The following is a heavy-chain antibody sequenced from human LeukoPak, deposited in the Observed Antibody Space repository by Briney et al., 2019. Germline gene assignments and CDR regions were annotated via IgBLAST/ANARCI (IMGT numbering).Heavy chain of an antibody. Sequence: GGSLRLSCAASGFTFDDYAMHWVRQAPGKGLEWVSLISGDGGSTYCADSVKGRFTISRDNSKNSLYLQMNSLRTEDTALYYCANSYVDTPAFDIWGQGTMVTVSS. D-gene: IGHD5-18*01. CDR1: GFTFDDYA. CDR3: ANSYVDTPAFDI. CDR2: ISGDGGST. V-gene: IGHV3-43*02. J-gene: IGHJ3*02.